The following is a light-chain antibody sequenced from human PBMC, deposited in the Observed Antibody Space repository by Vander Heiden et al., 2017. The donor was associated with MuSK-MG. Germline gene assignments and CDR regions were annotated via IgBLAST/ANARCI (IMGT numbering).Light chain of an antibody. Sequence: DIQMTQSTSSLSASVGDRVTITCRASQSISSYLNWYQQKPGKSPKLLIYAASSLQSGVPSRFSGSGSGTDFALTISSLQPEDFATYYCQQSYSTPYTFGQGTQLEIK. CDR1: QSISSY. CDR3: QQSYSTPYT. J-gene: IGKJ2*01. CDR2: AAS. V-gene: IGKV1-39*01.